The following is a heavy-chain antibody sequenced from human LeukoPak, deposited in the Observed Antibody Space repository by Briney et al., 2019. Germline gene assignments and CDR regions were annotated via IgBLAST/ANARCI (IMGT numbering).Heavy chain of an antibody. V-gene: IGHV4-59*01. CDR1: GGSISGYY. CDR3: ARILDSGLADY. D-gene: IGHD3-22*01. J-gene: IGHJ4*02. CDR2: IHYTGRT. Sequence: SETLSLTCTVSGGSISGYYWTWIRQPPGKGLEWIAYIHYTGRTNYNPSLKSRVTISVDTSNNQFSLKLNSVTAADTAVYYCARILDSGLADYWGQGTLVTVSS.